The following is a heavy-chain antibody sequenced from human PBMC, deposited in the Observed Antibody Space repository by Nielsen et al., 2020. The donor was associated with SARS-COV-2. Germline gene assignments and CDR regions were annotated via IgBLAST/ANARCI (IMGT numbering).Heavy chain of an antibody. Sequence: GGSLRLSCAASGFTFSSYAMHWVRQAPGKGLEWVAIIAHDGINDYYADSVKGRFTISRDDSESTLYLQMNGLRAEDTAVYYCAKNPTNIVVVVAAGVSNWFDPWGQGTLVTVSS. J-gene: IGHJ5*02. CDR1: GFTFSSYA. CDR2: IAHDGIND. CDR3: AKNPTNIVVVVAAGVSNWFDP. V-gene: IGHV3-30*18. D-gene: IGHD2-15*01.